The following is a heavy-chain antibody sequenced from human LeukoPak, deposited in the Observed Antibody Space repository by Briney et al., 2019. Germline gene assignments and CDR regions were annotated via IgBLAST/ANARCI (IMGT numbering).Heavy chain of an antibody. Sequence: GGSLRLSCAASGFTFSSYTMSWVRQAPGKGLERVSHISGSGDTTYYADSVKGRFTISRDNSKNTLYLQMNSLRAEDTAVYYCAKDLTAMVSSGYYYYGMDVWGQGTTVTVSS. V-gene: IGHV3-23*01. CDR2: ISGSGDTT. CDR1: GFTFSSYT. J-gene: IGHJ6*02. CDR3: AKDLTAMVSSGYYYYGMDV. D-gene: IGHD5-18*01.